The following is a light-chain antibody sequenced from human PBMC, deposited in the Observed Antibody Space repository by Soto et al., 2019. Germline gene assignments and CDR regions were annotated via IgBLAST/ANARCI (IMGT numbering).Light chain of an antibody. J-gene: IGLJ2*01. CDR2: EVS. V-gene: IGLV2-14*01. CDR1: GSDVGYYNY. Sequence: QSDLTQPASVSGSPGQSITISCTGTGSDVGYYNYVSWYQQHPGKAPKLMIYEVSNRPSGVSNRFSGSKSGNTASLTISGLQSEDEADYYCSSYTSTSTVIFGEGTKLTVL. CDR3: SSYTSTSTVI.